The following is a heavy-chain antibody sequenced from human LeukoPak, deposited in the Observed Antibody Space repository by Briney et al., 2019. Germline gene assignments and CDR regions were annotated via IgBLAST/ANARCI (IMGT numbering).Heavy chain of an antibody. CDR2: MYYSGST. V-gene: IGHV4-30-4*01. D-gene: IGHD1-26*01. CDR1: GGSVSSGDYY. Sequence: PSETLSLTCTVSGGSVSSGDYYWSWIRHPPGKGLEWIGYMYYSGSTYYNPSLKSRVTISVDTSKNQFSLRLSSVTAADTAVYYCVRRMVGAIRPFDYWGQGTQVTVSS. CDR3: VRRMVGAIRPFDY. J-gene: IGHJ4*02.